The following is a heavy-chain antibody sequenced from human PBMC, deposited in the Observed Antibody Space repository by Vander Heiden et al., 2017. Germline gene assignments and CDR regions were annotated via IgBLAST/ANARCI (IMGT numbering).Heavy chain of an antibody. CDR3: ARGLYYDFWSGYISRYFDL. CDR2: INHSGST. CDR1: GGSFSGYD. D-gene: IGHD3-3*01. V-gene: IGHV4-34*01. J-gene: IGHJ2*01. Sequence: QVQLQQWGAGLLKPSETLSLTCAVYGGSFSGYDWSWIRQPPGKGLEWIGEINHSGSTNYNPSLKSRVTISVDTSKNQFSLKLSSVTAADTAVYYCARGLYYDFWSGYISRYFDLWGRGTLVTVSS.